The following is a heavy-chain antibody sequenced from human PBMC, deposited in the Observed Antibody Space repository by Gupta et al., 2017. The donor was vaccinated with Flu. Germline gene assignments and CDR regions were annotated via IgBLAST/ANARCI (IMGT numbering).Heavy chain of an antibody. V-gene: IGHV1-2*06. CDR2: INPNTGVA. J-gene: IGHJ3*02. CDR3: ASPLETRESFDS. Sequence: ASGYTFSTAFLHWVRQAPGQGLEWMGRINPNTGVADYAQEFQGRVIMTRDESIATAYMELTRLTSDDTAMYYCASPLETRESFDSWGQGTMITVSS. CDR1: GYTFSTAF.